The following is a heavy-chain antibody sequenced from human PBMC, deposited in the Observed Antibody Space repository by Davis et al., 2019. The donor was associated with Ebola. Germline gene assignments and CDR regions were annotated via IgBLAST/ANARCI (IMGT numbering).Heavy chain of an antibody. V-gene: IGHV4-59*01. D-gene: IGHD2-2*01. CDR2: IYYSGST. Sequence: SETLSLTCTVSGGSISSYYWSWILRPPGKGLEWVGYIYYSGSTNYNPSLKSRVTISVDTSKNQFFLKLSSVTAAAPAVYSCARVGPASLAYLGPGTPVTVSS. CDR3: ARVGPASLAY. CDR1: GGSISSYY. J-gene: IGHJ4*02.